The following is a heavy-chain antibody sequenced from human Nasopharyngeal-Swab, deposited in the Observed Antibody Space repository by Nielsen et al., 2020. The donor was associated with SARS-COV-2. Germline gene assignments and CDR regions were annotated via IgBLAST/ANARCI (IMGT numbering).Heavy chain of an antibody. CDR2: ISGSGAST. Sequence: GESLKISCGTSGFTFGTFAMGWVRQASGKGLEWVSVISGSGASTYYGDSVKGRFVISRDNSKNNLYLQMNNLKVEDAAIYYCVKKGQQWLADDAFDTWGQGTLVTISP. CDR1: GFTFGTFA. CDR3: VKKGQQWLADDAFDT. D-gene: IGHD6-19*01. J-gene: IGHJ3*02. V-gene: IGHV3-23*02.